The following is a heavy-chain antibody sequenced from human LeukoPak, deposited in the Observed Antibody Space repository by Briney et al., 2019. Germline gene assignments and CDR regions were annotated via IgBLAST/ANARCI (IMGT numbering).Heavy chain of an antibody. CDR3: ARRPGGNYYYYGMDV. D-gene: IGHD4-23*01. V-gene: IGHV3-53*01. J-gene: IGHJ6*02. Sequence: PGGSLRLSRAASGFTVSSNYMSWVRQAPGKGLEWVSVIYSGGSTYYADSVKGRFTISRDNSKNTLYLQMNSLRAEDTAVYYCARRPGGNYYYYGMDVWGQGTTVTVSS. CDR1: GFTVSSNY. CDR2: IYSGGST.